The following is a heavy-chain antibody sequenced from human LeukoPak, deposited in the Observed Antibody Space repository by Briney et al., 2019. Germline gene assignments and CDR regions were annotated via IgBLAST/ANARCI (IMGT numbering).Heavy chain of an antibody. CDR3: ARLRITMVRGVIYFDP. D-gene: IGHD3-10*01. Sequence: GASLKISCKGSGYRFTSYWISWGRRMPGKGLGWMGRIDPSDSYTNYSPSFQGHVTISADKSISTAYLQWSSLKASDTAMYYCARLRITMVRGVIYFDPWGQGTLVTVSS. V-gene: IGHV5-10-1*01. CDR1: GYRFTSYW. CDR2: IDPSDSYT. J-gene: IGHJ5*02.